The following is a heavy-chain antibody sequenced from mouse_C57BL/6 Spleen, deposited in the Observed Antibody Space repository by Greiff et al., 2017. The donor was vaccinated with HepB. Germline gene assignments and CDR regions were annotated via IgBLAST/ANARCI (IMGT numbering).Heavy chain of an antibody. J-gene: IGHJ4*01. CDR2: IDPNSGGT. CDR1: GYTFTSYW. CDR3: ARPNYYGSSYDYAMDY. Sequence: QVQLKESGAELVKPGASVKLSCKASGYTFTSYWMHWVKQRPGRGLEWIGRIDPNSGGTKYNEKFKSKATLTVDKPSSTAYMQLSSLTSEDSAVYYCARPNYYGSSYDYAMDYWGQGTSVTVSS. V-gene: IGHV1-72*01. D-gene: IGHD1-1*01.